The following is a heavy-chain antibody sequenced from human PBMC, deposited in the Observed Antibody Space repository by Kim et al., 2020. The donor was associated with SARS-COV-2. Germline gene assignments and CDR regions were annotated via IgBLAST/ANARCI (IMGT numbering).Heavy chain of an antibody. J-gene: IGHJ4*02. CDR1: GGSISSSNW. CDR2: IYHSGST. CDR3: ARGIAAAAHIPGAPFDY. V-gene: IGHV4-4*02. D-gene: IGHD6-13*01. Sequence: SETLSLTCAVSGGSISSSNWWSWVRQPPGKGLEWIGEIYHSGSTNYNPSLKSRVTISVDKSKNQFSLKLSSVTAADTAVYYCARGIAAAAHIPGAPFDYWGQGTLVTVSS.